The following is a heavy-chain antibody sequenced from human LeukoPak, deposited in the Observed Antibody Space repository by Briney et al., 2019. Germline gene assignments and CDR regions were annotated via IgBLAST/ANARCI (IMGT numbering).Heavy chain of an antibody. J-gene: IGHJ4*02. CDR3: ARGLSDVY. CDR1: GGSISSSSYC. V-gene: IGHV4-39*07. CDR2: INHSGST. Sequence: SETLSLTCTVSGGSISSSSYCWGWIRQPPGKGLEWIGEINHSGSTNYNPSLKSRVTISIDTSKNQFSLILSSVTAADTAVYYCARGLSDVYWGQGTLVTVSS.